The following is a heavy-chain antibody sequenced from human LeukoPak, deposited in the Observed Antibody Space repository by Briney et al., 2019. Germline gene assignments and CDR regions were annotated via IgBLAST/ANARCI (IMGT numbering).Heavy chain of an antibody. Sequence: GGSLRLSCAASGFTFSTSWMHWVRQGPGKGLVWVSRMNPDATVTTYADSVKGRFAVSRDNAKNTVSLQMNSLRVEDTGVYLCVRGGLPAGGDLWGQGTLVSVSS. D-gene: IGHD3-16*01. CDR1: GFTFSTSW. CDR2: MNPDATVT. J-gene: IGHJ5*02. V-gene: IGHV3-74*01. CDR3: VRGGLPAGGDL.